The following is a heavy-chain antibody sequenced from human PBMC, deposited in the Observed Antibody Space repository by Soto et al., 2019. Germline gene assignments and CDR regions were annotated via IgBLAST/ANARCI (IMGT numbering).Heavy chain of an antibody. CDR3: ANAGYFHYGLDV. J-gene: IGHJ6*02. Sequence: ASVKVSCKTSGYDFSSYAMHWVRQAPGQRLEWMGWINIGSGRTEYSQNLQDRITITRDTSASTVYMDLSSLKSEDTSVYFYANAGYFHYGLDVWGRGTTVTVSS. CDR1: GYDFSSYA. CDR2: INIGSGRT. V-gene: IGHV1-3*04. D-gene: IGHD3-9*01.